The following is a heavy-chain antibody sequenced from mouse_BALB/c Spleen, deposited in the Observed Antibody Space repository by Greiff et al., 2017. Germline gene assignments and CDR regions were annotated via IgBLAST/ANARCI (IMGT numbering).Heavy chain of an antibody. D-gene: IGHD1-1*01. CDR1: GFTFTDYY. Sequence: EVMLVESGGGLVQPGGSLRLSCATSGFTFTDYYMSWVRQPPGKALEWLGFIRNKANGYTTEYSASVKGRFTISRDNSQSILYLQMNTLRAEDSATYYCARDSGSSYPYYYAMDYWGQGTSVTVSS. CDR2: IRNKANGYTT. CDR3: ARDSGSSYPYYYAMDY. V-gene: IGHV7-3*02. J-gene: IGHJ4*01.